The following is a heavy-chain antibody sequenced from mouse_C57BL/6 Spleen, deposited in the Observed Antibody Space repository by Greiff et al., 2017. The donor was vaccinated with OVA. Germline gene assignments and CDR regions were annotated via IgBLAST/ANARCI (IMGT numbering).Heavy chain of an antibody. CDR2: IDPSDSYT. D-gene: IGHD2-2*01. CDR1: GYTFTSYW. CDR3: ARSEDYGYDGPFAY. V-gene: IGHV1-69*01. Sequence: VQLQQPGAELVMPGASVKLSCKASGYTFTSYWMHWVKQRPGPGLEWIGEIDPSDSYTNYNQKFKGKSTLTVDKSSSTAYMQLSSLTSEDSAVYYCARSEDYGYDGPFAYWGQGTLVTVSA. J-gene: IGHJ3*01.